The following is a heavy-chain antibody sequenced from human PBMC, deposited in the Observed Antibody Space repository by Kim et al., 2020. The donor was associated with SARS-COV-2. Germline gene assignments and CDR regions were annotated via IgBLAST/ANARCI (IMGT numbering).Heavy chain of an antibody. CDR1: GFTFSSYS. D-gene: IGHD2-15*01. Sequence: GGSLRLSCAASGFTFSSYSMNWVRQAPGKGLEWVSYISSSSSTIYYADSVKGRFTISRDNAKNSLYLQMNSLRDEDTAVYYCARDRASCSGGSCYYYGMDVWGQGTTVTVSS. CDR3: ARDRASCSGGSCYYYGMDV. CDR2: ISSSSSTI. V-gene: IGHV3-48*02. J-gene: IGHJ6*02.